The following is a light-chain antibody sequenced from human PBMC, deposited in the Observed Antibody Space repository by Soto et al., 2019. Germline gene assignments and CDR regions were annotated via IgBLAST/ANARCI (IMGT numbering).Light chain of an antibody. J-gene: IGKJ2*01. CDR1: QNIDRY. CDR2: GAA. CDR3: QQSYSASYT. V-gene: IGKV1-39*01. Sequence: DIQMTQSPSSLSASVGDRVSISCRTSQNIDRYLNWYQQKPGKAPQVLISGAASLQSGVPSRFSGSGSGTEFTLRISSLQPEDFATYFCQQSYSASYTFGQGTRLEI.